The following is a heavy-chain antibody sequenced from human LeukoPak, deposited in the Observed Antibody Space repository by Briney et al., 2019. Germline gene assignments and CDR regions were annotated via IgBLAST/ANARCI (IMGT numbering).Heavy chain of an antibody. V-gene: IGHV1-2*02. Sequence: ASVKVSCKASGFTFTAYYMHWVRQAPGQGLEWMGWINPNSGGTNYAQKFQGRVTMTRDTSISTAYMELSRLRPDDTAVYYCARGPHWDPHFDYWGKGTLVTVSS. J-gene: IGHJ4*02. CDR2: INPNSGGT. CDR1: GFTFTAYY. CDR3: ARGPHWDPHFDY. D-gene: IGHD7-27*01.